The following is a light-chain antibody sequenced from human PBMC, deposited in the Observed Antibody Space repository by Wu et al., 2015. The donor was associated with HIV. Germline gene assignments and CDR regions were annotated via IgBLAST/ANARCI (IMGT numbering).Light chain of an antibody. V-gene: IGKV3-20*01. Sequence: EVVLTQSPGTLSLSPGERATLSCRASQNVNNNYLAWYQQRSGQAPRLLMYGASTRATDIPDRFSGSGSGTDFTLIISRLEPEDFAVYYCQQYGNFPYSFRPGDQAGDQT. CDR3: QQYGNFPYS. CDR2: GAS. J-gene: IGKJ2*03. CDR1: QNVNNNY.